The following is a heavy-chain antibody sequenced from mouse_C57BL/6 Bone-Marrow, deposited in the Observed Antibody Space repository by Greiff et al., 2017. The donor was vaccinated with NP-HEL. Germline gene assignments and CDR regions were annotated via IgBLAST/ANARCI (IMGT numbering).Heavy chain of an antibody. J-gene: IGHJ2*01. V-gene: IGHV1-80*01. CDR3: ARGLRRRYYFDY. Sequence: QVQLQQSGAELVKPGASVKISCKASGYAFSSYWMNWVKQRPGKGLEWIGQIYPGDGDTNYNGKFKGKATLTADKSSSTAYMQLSGLTSEDSAVYFCARGLRRRYYFDYWGQGTTLTVSS. CDR1: GYAFSSYW. D-gene: IGHD2-4*01. CDR2: IYPGDGDT.